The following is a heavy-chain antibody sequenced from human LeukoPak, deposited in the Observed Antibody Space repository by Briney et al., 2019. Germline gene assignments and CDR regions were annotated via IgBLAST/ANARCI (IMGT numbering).Heavy chain of an antibody. D-gene: IGHD2-21*02. CDR1: GYTFTSYD. Sequence: ASVKVSCKASGYTFTSYDINWVRQATGQGLEWMGWMNPNSGNTGYAQKFQGRVTITADKSTSTAYMELSSLRSEDTAVYYCARNNVVVTAMAAFDIWGQGTMVTVSS. CDR2: MNPNSGNT. V-gene: IGHV1-8*01. CDR3: ARNNVVVTAMAAFDI. J-gene: IGHJ3*02.